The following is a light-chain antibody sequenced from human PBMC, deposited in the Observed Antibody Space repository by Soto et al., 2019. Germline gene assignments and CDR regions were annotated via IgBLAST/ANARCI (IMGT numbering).Light chain of an antibody. J-gene: IGKJ1*01. V-gene: IGKV3-20*01. CDR1: QSVSSSY. Sequence: EIVLTQSPGTLSLSPGERATLSSRASQSVSSSYLAWYQQKPGQAPRLLIYGASSRATGIPDRFTGSGSGTDFTLTISRLEPEDFAVFYCHQYGSSPQTFGQGTKVEIK. CDR3: HQYGSSPQT. CDR2: GAS.